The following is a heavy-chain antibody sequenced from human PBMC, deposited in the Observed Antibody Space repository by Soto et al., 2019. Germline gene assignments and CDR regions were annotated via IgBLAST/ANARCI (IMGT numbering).Heavy chain of an antibody. J-gene: IGHJ6*02. CDR2: INPSGGST. Sequence: QVQLVQSGAEVKKPGASVKVSCKASGYTFTSYYMHWVRQAPGQGLEWMGIINPSGGSTSYAQKFQGGVNMTRDTSTSTVYMELSSLRSEDTAVYYCARSRNYYDSSHYGMDVWGQGTTVTVSS. CDR3: ARSRNYYDSSHYGMDV. D-gene: IGHD3-22*01. CDR1: GYTFTSYY. V-gene: IGHV1-46*01.